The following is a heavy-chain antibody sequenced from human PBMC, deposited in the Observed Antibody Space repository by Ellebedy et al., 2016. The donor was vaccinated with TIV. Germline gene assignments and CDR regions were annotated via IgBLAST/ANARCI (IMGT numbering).Heavy chain of an antibody. CDR3: ATDGSYGDYLSPTHALER. CDR2: IRQDGSK. J-gene: IGHJ3*01. D-gene: IGHD4-17*01. V-gene: IGHV3-7*01. CDR1: GFTFRSYW. Sequence: GESLKISCAVSGFTFRSYWMSWVRQAPGKGLEWVANIRQDGSKNYVDAVKGRFTISRDNAKNSLYLHMNSLRVEDTAVYYCATDGSYGDYLSPTHALERWGQGTTVTVSS.